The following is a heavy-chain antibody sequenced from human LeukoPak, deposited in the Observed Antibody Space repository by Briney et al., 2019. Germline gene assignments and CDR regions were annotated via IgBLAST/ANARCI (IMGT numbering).Heavy chain of an antibody. Sequence: SETLSLTCAVYGGSFSGYYWSWIRQPPGKGLEWIGEINHSGSTNYNPSLKSRVTISVDTSKNQFSLKLSSVTAADTAVYHCARGGPRSWHTYWGQGTLVTVSS. V-gene: IGHV4-34*01. D-gene: IGHD2-15*01. CDR3: ARGGPRSWHTY. J-gene: IGHJ4*02. CDR1: GGSFSGYY. CDR2: INHSGST.